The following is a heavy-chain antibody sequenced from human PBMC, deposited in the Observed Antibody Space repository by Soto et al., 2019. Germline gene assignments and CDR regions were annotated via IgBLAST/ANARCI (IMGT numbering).Heavy chain of an antibody. Sequence: GGSLRLSCAASGFTFSSYAMSWVRQAPGKGLEWVSAISGSGGSTYYADSVKGRFTISRDNSKNTLYLQMNSLRAEDTAVYYCAKYGQYCSSTSCYWDYYYYYYMDVWGKGTTVTVS. V-gene: IGHV3-23*01. CDR1: GFTFSSYA. CDR2: ISGSGGST. CDR3: AKYGQYCSSTSCYWDYYYYYYMDV. J-gene: IGHJ6*03. D-gene: IGHD2-2*01.